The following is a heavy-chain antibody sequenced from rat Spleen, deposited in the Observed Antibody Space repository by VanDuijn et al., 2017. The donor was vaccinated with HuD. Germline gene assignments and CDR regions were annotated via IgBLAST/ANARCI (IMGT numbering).Heavy chain of an antibody. CDR2: ITYDAFST. D-gene: IGHD4-2*01. V-gene: IGHV5-7*01. CDR3: ARHVTGGDWYFDF. Sequence: EVQLMESGGGLVQPGRSMKLSCLASGFTFSNYDMAWVSQAPKKGLEWVASITYDAFSTNYRDSVKGRFTISRDNAKSTLYLQMDSLRSEDTATYYCARHVTGGDWYFDFWGPGTMVTVSS. J-gene: IGHJ1*01. CDR1: GFTFSNYD.